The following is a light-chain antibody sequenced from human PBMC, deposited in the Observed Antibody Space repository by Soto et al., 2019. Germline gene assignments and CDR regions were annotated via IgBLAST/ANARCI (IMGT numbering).Light chain of an antibody. Sequence: EIVLTQSPGTLSLSPGERATLSCRASQSVSSSYLAWYQQKPGQAPRLLIYGASSRATGIPDRFSGSGSGTDFTLTISRLEPEDLAVYYCQQSETFGQGTKVEIK. J-gene: IGKJ1*01. CDR2: GAS. CDR3: QQSET. V-gene: IGKV3-20*01. CDR1: QSVSSSY.